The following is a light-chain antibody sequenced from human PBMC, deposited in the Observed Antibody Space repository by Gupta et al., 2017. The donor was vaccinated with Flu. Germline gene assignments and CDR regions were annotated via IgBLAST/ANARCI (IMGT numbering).Light chain of an antibody. J-gene: IGKJ1*01. CDR2: DAY. CDR3: QQYDNWPPWT. V-gene: IGKV3-15*01. Sequence: EIVMTQSPATLSVSPGERATLSCRASQRISSKVAWYQQKPGQAPRLLIYDAYTRPTGVPVRFSGGGYGTEFTLTINSRQSEDFAIYYCQQYDNWPPWTLGQGTKVEIK. CDR1: QRISSK.